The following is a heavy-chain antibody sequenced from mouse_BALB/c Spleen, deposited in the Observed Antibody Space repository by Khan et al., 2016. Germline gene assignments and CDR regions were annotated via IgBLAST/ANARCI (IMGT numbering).Heavy chain of an antibody. J-gene: IGHJ3*01. CDR2: IRTKSDNYAT. CDR3: VRPPYDHDPAWFAY. V-gene: IGHV10-1*02. CDR1: GVTFSTYA. Sequence: EVQLVESGGGLVQPAGSLKLSCAASGVTFSTYAMNWVRQTPGKGLEWVARIRTKSDNYATYYDDSLKDRFTISRDDSRGLLYLQMNNLKNADTAMYSCVRPPYDHDPAWFAYWGLGTLVTVST. D-gene: IGHD2-4*01.